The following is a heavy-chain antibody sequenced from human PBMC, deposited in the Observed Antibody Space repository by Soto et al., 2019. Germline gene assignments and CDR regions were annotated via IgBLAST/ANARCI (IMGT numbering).Heavy chain of an antibody. D-gene: IGHD2-15*01. J-gene: IGHJ6*03. CDR3: ARQGRGLKVVAATIYYYYYYMDV. CDR1: GGSSSSSSYY. Sequence: SETLSLTCTVSGGSSSSSSYYWGWIRQPPGKGLEWIGSIYYSGSTYYNPSLKSRVTISVDTSKNQFSLKLSSVTAADTAVYYCARQGRGLKVVAATIYYYYYYMDVWGKGTTVTVSS. CDR2: IYYSGST. V-gene: IGHV4-39*01.